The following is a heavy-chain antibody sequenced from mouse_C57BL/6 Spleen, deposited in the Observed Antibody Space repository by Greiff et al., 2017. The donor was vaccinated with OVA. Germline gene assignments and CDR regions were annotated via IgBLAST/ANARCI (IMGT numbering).Heavy chain of an antibody. CDR1: GYTFTSYW. CDR3: ARRGDYYGLYAMDY. D-gene: IGHD1-1*01. V-gene: IGHV1-69*01. J-gene: IGHJ4*01. CDR2: IDPSDSYT. Sequence: QVQLQQPGAELVMPGASVKLSCKASGYTFTSYWMHWVKQRPGQGLEWIGEIDPSDSYTNYNQKFKGKSILTVDKSSSTAYMQLSSLTSEDSAVYYCARRGDYYGLYAMDYWGQGTSVTVSS.